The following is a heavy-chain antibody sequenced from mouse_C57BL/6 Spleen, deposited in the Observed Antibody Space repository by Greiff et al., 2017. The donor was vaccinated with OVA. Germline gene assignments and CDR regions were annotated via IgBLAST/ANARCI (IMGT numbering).Heavy chain of an antibody. CDR3: ARWGNYEGWAMDY. CDR1: GYTFTSYD. D-gene: IGHD2-1*01. Sequence: QVQLKQSGPELVKPGASVKLSCKASGYTFTSYDINLVKQRPGQGLEWIGWIYPRDGSTKYNEKFKGKATLTVDTSSSTAYMELHSLTSEDSAVYFCARWGNYEGWAMDYWGQGTSVTVSS. J-gene: IGHJ4*01. V-gene: IGHV1-85*01. CDR2: IYPRDGST.